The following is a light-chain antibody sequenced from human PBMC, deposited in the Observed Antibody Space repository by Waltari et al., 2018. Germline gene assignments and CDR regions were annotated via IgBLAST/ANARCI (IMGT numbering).Light chain of an antibody. CDR3: QQYYSWPLT. Sequence: EIVMTQSPATLSVSPGERATLSCRASQSVSSSLAWYQQKPGQAPRLLIYGASTRATGFPARFSGSGSGTEFTLTISSLQSEDFVVYYCQQYYSWPLTFGGGTKVEIK. CDR2: GAS. CDR1: QSVSSS. V-gene: IGKV3-15*01. J-gene: IGKJ4*01.